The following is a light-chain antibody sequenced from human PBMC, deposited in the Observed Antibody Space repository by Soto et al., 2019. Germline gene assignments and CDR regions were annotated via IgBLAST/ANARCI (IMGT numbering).Light chain of an antibody. CDR2: DVS. CDR1: QSVGSS. V-gene: IGKV3-11*01. J-gene: IGKJ4*01. CDR3: QQRSNWPLT. Sequence: EIVLTQSPATLSLSPGERATLSCRASQSVGSSLAWYQQKPGQAPRLVIYDVSSRATGIPARFSGSGSGTHFTLSISSLAPEDFAVYYCQQRSNWPLTFGGGTKVEIK.